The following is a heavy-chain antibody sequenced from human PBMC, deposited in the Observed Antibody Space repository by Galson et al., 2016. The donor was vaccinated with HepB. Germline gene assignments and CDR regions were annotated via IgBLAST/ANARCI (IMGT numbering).Heavy chain of an antibody. CDR2: IWNDGKNK. Sequence: SLRLSCAASGFTFSNYGIHWVRQAPGKGLEWVAVIWNDGKNKQYADSVKGRFTISRDNSRDTLFLLMTSLRAEDTAVYYCAGDPGGSSGYGMDYWGQGTLVIVAS. CDR3: AGDPGGSSGYGMDY. J-gene: IGHJ4*02. D-gene: IGHD6-25*01. V-gene: IGHV3-33*01. CDR1: GFTFSNYG.